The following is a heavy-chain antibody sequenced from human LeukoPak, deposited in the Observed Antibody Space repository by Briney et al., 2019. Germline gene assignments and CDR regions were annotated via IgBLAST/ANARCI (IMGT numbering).Heavy chain of an antibody. D-gene: IGHD3-16*01. CDR1: GFTFSSYG. Sequence: GGSLRLSCAASGFTFSSYGMHWVRQAPGKGLEWVAFIRYDGSNKYYADSVKGRFTISRDNSKNTLYLQMNSLRAEDTAVYYCAKDAKYDYVWGSYTNYFDYWGQGTLVTVSS. J-gene: IGHJ4*02. CDR3: AKDAKYDYVWGSYTNYFDY. CDR2: IRYDGSNK. V-gene: IGHV3-30*02.